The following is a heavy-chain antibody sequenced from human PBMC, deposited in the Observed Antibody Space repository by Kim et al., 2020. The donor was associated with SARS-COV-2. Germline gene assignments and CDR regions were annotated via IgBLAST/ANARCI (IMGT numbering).Heavy chain of an antibody. D-gene: IGHD6-13*01. CDR2: T. Sequence: TTSAAPVKSRFTISSDNSKNALYLPMSNLRAEDTAIYYCANPRQPDYWGQGTLVTVSS. J-gene: IGHJ4*02. CDR3: ANPRQPDY. V-gene: IGHV3-23*01.